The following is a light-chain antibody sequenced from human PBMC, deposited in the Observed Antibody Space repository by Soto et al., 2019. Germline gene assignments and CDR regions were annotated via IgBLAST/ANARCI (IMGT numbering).Light chain of an antibody. Sequence: EIQMTQAPSTLSASVGDGATITCLASQRISTWLAWYRQKPGKAPKLLISDASSLETGVPSRFSGSGSGTEFTLTINSLQPDDSAVYYCHQRQSWPRTFGQGTKVDIK. V-gene: IGKV1-5*01. CDR3: HQRQSWPRT. CDR2: DAS. J-gene: IGKJ1*01. CDR1: QRISTW.